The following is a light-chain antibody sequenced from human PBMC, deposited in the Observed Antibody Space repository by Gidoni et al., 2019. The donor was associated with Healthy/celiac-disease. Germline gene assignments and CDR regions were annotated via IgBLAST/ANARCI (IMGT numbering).Light chain of an antibody. V-gene: IGLV1-47*01. CDR2: RNN. CDR3: AAWDDSLSGPV. J-gene: IGLJ3*02. CDR1: SPNIGSNY. Sequence: SVLTQPPSASGTPGPRVTISCSGSSPNIGSNYVSWYQQLPGTAPKLLIYRNNQRPSGVPDRFSGSKSGTSASLAISGLRSEDEADYYCAAWDDSLSGPVFGGGTKLTVL.